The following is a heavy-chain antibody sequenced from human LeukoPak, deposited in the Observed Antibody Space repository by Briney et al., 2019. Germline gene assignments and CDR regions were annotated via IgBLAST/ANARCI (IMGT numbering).Heavy chain of an antibody. D-gene: IGHD3-22*01. CDR2: IYINDYA. CDR3: ARGKHPYITMILFDP. CDR1: GFIVSRNY. Sequence: GGSLRLSCAASGFIVSRNYMSWVRQAPGKGLEWVSIIYINDYAYYSDSVKGRFTISRDNSKNTLDLQMSSLRAEDTAVYYCARGKHPYITMILFDPWGQGTLVTVSS. V-gene: IGHV3-66*01. J-gene: IGHJ5*02.